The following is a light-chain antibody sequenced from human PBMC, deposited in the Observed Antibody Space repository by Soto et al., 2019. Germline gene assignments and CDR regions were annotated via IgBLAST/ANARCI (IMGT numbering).Light chain of an antibody. CDR1: QSVTSDY. V-gene: IGKV3-20*01. Sequence: EIVLTQSPGTLSLSPGERATLSCRASQSVTSDYFAWYKQKPGQAPKRLLYDASSSATGIPDRFSGSGSWTDFTLTTSSLAPADFAVYYWQHYGSSPHTFGGGNKVEIK. J-gene: IGKJ4*01. CDR2: DAS. CDR3: QHYGSSPHT.